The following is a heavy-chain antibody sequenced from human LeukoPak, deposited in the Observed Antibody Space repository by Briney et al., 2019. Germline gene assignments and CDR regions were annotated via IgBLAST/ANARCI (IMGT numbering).Heavy chain of an antibody. V-gene: IGHV4-39*07. CDR2: IYYSGST. Sequence: SETLSLTSTVSGGSISSSSYYWGWIRQPPGKGLEWIGSIYYSGSTYYNPSLKSRVTISVDTSKNQFSLKLSSVTAADTAVYYCARGMGIFGVVIIVDPWGQGTLVTVSS. J-gene: IGHJ5*02. CDR1: GGSISSSSYY. CDR3: ARGMGIFGVVIIVDP. D-gene: IGHD3-3*01.